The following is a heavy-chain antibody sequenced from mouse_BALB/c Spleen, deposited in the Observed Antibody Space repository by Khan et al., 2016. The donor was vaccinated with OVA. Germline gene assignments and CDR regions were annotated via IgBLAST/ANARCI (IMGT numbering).Heavy chain of an antibody. CDR1: GFSITSNYA. CDR3: ARGNYYGYALDY. V-gene: IGHV3-2*02. J-gene: IGHJ4*01. D-gene: IGHD1-1*01. Sequence: EVKLEVSGPGLVKPSQSLSLTYTVNGFSITSNYAWNWIRQFPGNKLEWMGYISYSGSTNYNPSLKSRLSITRDTSKNQFFLLLHSVTTEDSATYYCARGNYYGYALDYWGQGTSVTVSS. CDR2: ISYSGST.